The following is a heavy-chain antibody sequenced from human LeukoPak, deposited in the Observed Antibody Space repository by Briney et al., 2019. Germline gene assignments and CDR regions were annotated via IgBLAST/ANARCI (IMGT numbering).Heavy chain of an antibody. CDR1: GGSISSYY. Sequence: PSETLSLTCTVSGGSISSYYWSWIRQPAGKGLEWIGRIYTSGSTNYNPSLKSRVTMSVDTSKNQFSLKLSSVTAADTAVYYCAREELGYCSSTSCYAKVGWLDPWGQGTLVTVSS. CDR2: IYTSGST. D-gene: IGHD2-2*01. V-gene: IGHV4-4*07. J-gene: IGHJ5*02. CDR3: AREELGYCSSTSCYAKVGWLDP.